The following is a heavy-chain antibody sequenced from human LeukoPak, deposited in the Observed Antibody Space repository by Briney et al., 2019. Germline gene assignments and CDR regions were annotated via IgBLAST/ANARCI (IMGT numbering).Heavy chain of an antibody. Sequence: PSETLSLTCAVYGGSFSVYYWSWIRQPPGKGLEWIGEINHSGSTNYNPSLKSRVTISVDTSKNQFSLRLSSVTAADTAVYYCAGHIVVVPAAIETYYYYGMDVWGQGTTVTVSS. V-gene: IGHV4-34*01. CDR3: AGHIVVVPAAIETYYYYGMDV. D-gene: IGHD2-2*02. J-gene: IGHJ6*02. CDR1: GGSFSVYY. CDR2: INHSGST.